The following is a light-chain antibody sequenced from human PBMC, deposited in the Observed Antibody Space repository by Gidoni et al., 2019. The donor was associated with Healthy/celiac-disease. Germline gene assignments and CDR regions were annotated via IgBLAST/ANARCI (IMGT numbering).Light chain of an antibody. CDR1: QSISSY. CDR3: QQSYSTPWT. Sequence: DIPITQSPSSLSASVGDRVTITCRASQSISSYFNWYQQKPGKAPKLLIYAASSLQSGVPSRFSGSGSGTDFTLTISSLQPEDFATYYWQQSYSTPWTFGQGTKVEIK. J-gene: IGKJ1*01. CDR2: AAS. V-gene: IGKV1-39*01.